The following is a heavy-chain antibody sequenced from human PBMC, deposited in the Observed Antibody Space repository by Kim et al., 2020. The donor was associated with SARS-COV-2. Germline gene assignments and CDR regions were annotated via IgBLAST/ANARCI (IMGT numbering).Heavy chain of an antibody. J-gene: IGHJ5*01. CDR1: GGSISSSNYF. D-gene: IGHD2-15*01. CDR2: FSASGRT. V-gene: IGHV4-39*01. CDR3: ARHCSGVSCPSFPWF. Sequence: SETLSLTCTVSGGSISSSNYFWGCMRQGPGMGLEDIGTFSASGRTYYNPSLKSRVTISIDTSNNQYSLKQTSGAAADTPIYYCARHCSGVSCPSFPWF.